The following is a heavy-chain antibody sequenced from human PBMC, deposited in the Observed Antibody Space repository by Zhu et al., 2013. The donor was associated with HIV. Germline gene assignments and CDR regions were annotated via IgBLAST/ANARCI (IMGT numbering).Heavy chain of an antibody. V-gene: IGHV1-69*01. J-gene: IGHJ3*02. D-gene: IGHD6-13*01. CDR3: ARDTPIAAAANLGAQSYEAFDI. Sequence: QVQLVQSGAEVKKPGSSVKVSCKASGGTFSSYAISWVRQAPGQGLEWMGGIIPIFGTANYAQKFQGRVTITADESTSTAYMELSSLRSEDTAVYYCARDTPIAAAANLGAQSYEAFDIWGQGTMVTVSS. CDR2: IIPIFGTA. CDR1: GGTFSSYA.